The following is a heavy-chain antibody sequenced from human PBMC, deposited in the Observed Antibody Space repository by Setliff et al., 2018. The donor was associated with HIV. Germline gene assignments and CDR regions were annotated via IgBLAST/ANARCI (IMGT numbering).Heavy chain of an antibody. CDR2: IIPIFGTT. V-gene: IGHV1-69*05. CDR3: AGSILTGYYAFGADY. D-gene: IGHD3-9*01. CDR1: GGTFSTYS. Sequence: SVKVSCKGFGGTFSTYSLSWVRQAPGQGLEWMGGIIPIFGTTKYAQKFQGRVTITTDESTTTAYLELSSLRSEDTALYYCAGSILTGYYAFGADYWGQGTLVTVSS. J-gene: IGHJ4*02.